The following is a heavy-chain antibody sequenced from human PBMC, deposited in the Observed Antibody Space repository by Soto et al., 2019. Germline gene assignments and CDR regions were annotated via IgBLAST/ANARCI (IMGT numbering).Heavy chain of an antibody. CDR3: GRHVGGTTYDY. CDR1: GGSISGYY. Sequence: SETLSLTCTVSGGSISGYYWSWIRQPPGKGLEWIGYISYSGNTNYDPSLKSRVTISLDTSKNQFSLMLNSVTAADTAVYYCGRHVGGTTYDYWGQGTLVTVSS. J-gene: IGHJ4*02. D-gene: IGHD1-1*01. CDR2: ISYSGNT. V-gene: IGHV4-59*08.